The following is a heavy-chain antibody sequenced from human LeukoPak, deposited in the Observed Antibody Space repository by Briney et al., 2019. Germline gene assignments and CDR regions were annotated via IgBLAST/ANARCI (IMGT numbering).Heavy chain of an antibody. J-gene: IGHJ4*02. Sequence: ASVKVSCKASGYTFARYPIHWVRQAPGRGLEWMGWINTNTGSPTYAQAFAGRFVFSLDTSVTTAYLQISSLRSADTAVYYCARVGRLDYGDYLAHWGPGNRITVSS. CDR2: INTNTGSP. D-gene: IGHD4-17*01. CDR3: ARVGRLDYGDYLAH. V-gene: IGHV7-4-1*02. CDR1: GYTFARYP.